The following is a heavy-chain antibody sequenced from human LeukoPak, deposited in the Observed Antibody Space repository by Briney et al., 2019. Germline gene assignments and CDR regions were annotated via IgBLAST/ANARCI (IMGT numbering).Heavy chain of an antibody. Sequence: PGRSLRLSCAASGFTFSSYGMHWVRQAPGKGLEWVAVIWYDGSNKYYADSVKGRFTISRDNSKNTLYLQMSSLRAEDTAVYYCAKVWYQLLVDYWGQGTLVTVSS. CDR2: IWYDGSNK. CDR3: AKVWYQLLVDY. V-gene: IGHV3-33*06. D-gene: IGHD2-2*01. J-gene: IGHJ4*02. CDR1: GFTFSSYG.